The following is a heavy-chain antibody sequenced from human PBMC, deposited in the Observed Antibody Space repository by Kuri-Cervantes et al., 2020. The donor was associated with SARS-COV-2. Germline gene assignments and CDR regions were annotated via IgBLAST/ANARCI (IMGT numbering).Heavy chain of an antibody. CDR1: GGTFSSYA. D-gene: IGHD6-13*01. V-gene: IGHV1-69*13. J-gene: IGHJ6*02. CDR3: ASPGIAAANYYYYGMDV. CDR2: TIPIFGTA. Sequence: SVKVSCKASGGTFSSYAISWVRQAPGQGLEWMGGTIPIFGTANYAQKFQGRVTITADESTSTAYMELSSLRSEDTAVYYCASPGIAAANYYYYGMDVWGQGTTVTVSS.